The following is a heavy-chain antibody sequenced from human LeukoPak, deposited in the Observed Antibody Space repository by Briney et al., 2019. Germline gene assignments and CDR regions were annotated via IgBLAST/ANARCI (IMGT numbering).Heavy chain of an antibody. J-gene: IGHJ6*02. CDR2: IFHSGVT. V-gene: IGHV4-30-2*01. CDR3: ARGGVYTGMDA. CDR1: GGSINVGGYS. Sequence: SETLSLTCGVSGGSINVGGYSWNCIRPPPGKGLEWVGNIFHSGVTYYKPSRRSRVAISLDRSKNQVPLNVSSVTAADSAVYYCARGGVYTGMDAWGQGTTVIVSS. D-gene: IGHD2-2*02.